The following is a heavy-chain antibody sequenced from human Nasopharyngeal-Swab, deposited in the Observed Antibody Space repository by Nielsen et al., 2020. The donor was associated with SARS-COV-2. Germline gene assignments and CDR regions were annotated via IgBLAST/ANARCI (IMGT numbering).Heavy chain of an antibody. CDR2: IWYDGSNK. CDR3: AREDTAMVVDY. CDR1: GFTFSSYG. D-gene: IGHD5-18*01. V-gene: IGHV3-33*01. J-gene: IGHJ4*02. Sequence: GESLKISCAASGFTFSSYGMHWVRQAPGKGLEWVAVIWYDGSNKYYADSVKSRFTISRDNSKNTLYLQMNSLRAEDTAVYYCAREDTAMVVDYWGQGTLVTVSS.